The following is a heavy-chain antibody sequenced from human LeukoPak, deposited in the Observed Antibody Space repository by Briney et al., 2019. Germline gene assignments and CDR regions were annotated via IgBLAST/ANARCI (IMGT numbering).Heavy chain of an antibody. CDR1: GYTFTGYY. CDR2: INPNSGGT. V-gene: IGHV1-2*02. J-gene: IGHJ6*03. CDR3: ARDRRSGYCSGGSCRSPYYYYMDV. D-gene: IGHD2-15*01. Sequence: ASVKVSCKASGYTFTGYYMHWVRQAPGQGLEWMGWINPNSGGTNYAQKFQGRVTMTRDTSISTAYMELSRLRSDDTAVYYCARDRRSGYCSGGSCRSPYYYYMDVWGKGTTVTVSS.